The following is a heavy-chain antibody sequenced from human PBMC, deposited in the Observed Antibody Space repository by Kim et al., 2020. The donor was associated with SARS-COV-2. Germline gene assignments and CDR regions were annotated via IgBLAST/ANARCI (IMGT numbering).Heavy chain of an antibody. CDR2: INPNSGGT. D-gene: IGHD3-3*01. V-gene: IGHV1-2*06. J-gene: IGHJ6*02. CDR3: ARDRNTICGVVFIPDRYAMDV. CDR1: GYTFTGYY. Sequence: ASVKVSCKASGYTFTGYYMHWVRQAPGQGLEWMGRINPNSGGTYYAQKFQGRVTMTRDTSISPAYMELSRLRSDDTAVYYCARDRNTICGVVFIPDRYAMDVWGQGTTVTVSS.